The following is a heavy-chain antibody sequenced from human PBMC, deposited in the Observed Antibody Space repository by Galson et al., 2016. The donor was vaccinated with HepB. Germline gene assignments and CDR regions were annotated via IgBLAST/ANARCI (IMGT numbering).Heavy chain of an antibody. CDR2: IYSGDSDT. CDR3: ARHGCSGSNCRPPRAFCDY. J-gene: IGHJ4*02. Sequence: QSGAEVKKPGESLKISCKGSGYIFTNYWIGWVRQMPGKGLEWMGIIYSGDSDTRYSPSFQGQVTMSVDKSINTAYLQWSSLKASDTALYYCARHGCSGSNCRPPRAFCDYWGQGTLVTVSS. V-gene: IGHV5-51*01. D-gene: IGHD2-15*01. CDR1: GYIFTNYW.